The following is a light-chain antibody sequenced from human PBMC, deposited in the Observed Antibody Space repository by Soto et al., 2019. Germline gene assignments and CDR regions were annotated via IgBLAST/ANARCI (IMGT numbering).Light chain of an antibody. Sequence: EIMMTQSPATLSVSPGERATLSCRASQSVRNNLAWYQQRRGQAPRLLIYYASTRATGVPAIFSGSGSGTEFTNNISSLQSEDSALQYCRQYTKWPSITFGQGTRLEIK. J-gene: IGKJ5*01. V-gene: IGKV3-15*01. CDR3: RQYTKWPSIT. CDR2: YAS. CDR1: QSVRNN.